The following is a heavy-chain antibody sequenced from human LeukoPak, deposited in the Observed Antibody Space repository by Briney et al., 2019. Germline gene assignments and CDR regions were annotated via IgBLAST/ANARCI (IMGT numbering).Heavy chain of an antibody. Sequence: ASVKVSCKASGYTFTGYYMHWVRQAPGQRLEWMGWINPNSGGTNYAQKFQGRVTITRNTSISTAYMELSSLRSEDTAVYYCARYRLDYYDSSGYENDAFDIWGQGTMVTVSS. J-gene: IGHJ3*02. CDR1: GYTFTGYY. CDR2: INPNSGGT. D-gene: IGHD3-22*01. V-gene: IGHV1-2*02. CDR3: ARYRLDYYDSSGYENDAFDI.